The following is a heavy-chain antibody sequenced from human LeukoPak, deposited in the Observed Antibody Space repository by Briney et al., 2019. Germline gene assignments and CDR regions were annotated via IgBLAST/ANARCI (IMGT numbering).Heavy chain of an antibody. CDR2: IYYSGST. V-gene: IGHV4-59*08. J-gene: IGHJ3*02. Sequence: PSETLSLTCTVSGGSISSYYWSWIRQPPGKGLEWIGCIYYSGSTNYNPSLKSRVTISVDTSKNQFSLKLSSVTAADTAVYYCARTMYNWNQDDAFDIWGQGTMVTVSS. D-gene: IGHD1-20*01. CDR3: ARTMYNWNQDDAFDI. CDR1: GGSISSYY.